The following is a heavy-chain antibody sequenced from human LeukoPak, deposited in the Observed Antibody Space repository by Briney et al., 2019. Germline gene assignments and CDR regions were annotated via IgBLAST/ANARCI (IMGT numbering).Heavy chain of an antibody. CDR3: ARITMTRSGMDY. D-gene: IGHD3-22*01. Sequence: GYXXXWXXXXXXXGXXWIVYIYYSGSTYYNPSLKSRVTISVDTSKNQFSLKLSSVTAADTAVYYCARITMTRSGMDYWGQGTLVTVSS. CDR2: IYYSGST. J-gene: IGHJ4*02. CDR1: GYX. V-gene: IGHV4-31*02.